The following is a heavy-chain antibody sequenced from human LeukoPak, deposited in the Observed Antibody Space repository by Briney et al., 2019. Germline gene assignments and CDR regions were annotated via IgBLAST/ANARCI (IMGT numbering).Heavy chain of an antibody. CDR1: GGTFSSYA. V-gene: IGHV1-69*04. D-gene: IGHD1-26*01. J-gene: IGHJ4*02. CDR2: IIPILGIA. CDR3: AKGLVGATDIDY. Sequence: GSSVKVSCKASGGTFSSYAISWVRQAPGQGLEWMGRIIPILGIANYAQKFQGRVTITADKSTSTAYMELSSLRSEDTAVYYCAKGLVGATDIDYWGQGTLVTVSS.